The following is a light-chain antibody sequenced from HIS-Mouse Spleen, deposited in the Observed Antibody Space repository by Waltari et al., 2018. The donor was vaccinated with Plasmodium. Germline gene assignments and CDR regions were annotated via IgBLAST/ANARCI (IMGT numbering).Light chain of an antibody. CDR3: QSADSSGTPNWV. CDR2: KDS. Sequence: SYELTQPPSVSVSPGQTARITCSGAALTKQYAYWYQQKPGQDPVLVIYKDSERPSGIPERFSGSSSGTTVTLTISGVQAEDEADYDCQSADSSGTPNWVFGGGTKLTVL. J-gene: IGLJ3*02. V-gene: IGLV3-25*03. CDR1: ALTKQY.